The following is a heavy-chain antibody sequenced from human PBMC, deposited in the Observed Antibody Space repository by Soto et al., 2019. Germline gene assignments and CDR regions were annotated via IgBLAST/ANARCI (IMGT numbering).Heavy chain of an antibody. Sequence: QVQLVQSGTEVKRPGASVKVSCKASGGTFSRSGFHWVRQALGQGLEWMGMIVSSVDTRNYAQNFQARVTISTDQFTRRVYMELRSMRAVGPAVYYCASCPHHPDTADPYGVDVCGQGTRVIVSS. V-gene: IGHV1-69*18. J-gene: IGHJ6*02. CDR2: IVSSVDTR. CDR3: ASCPHHPDTADPYGVDV. CDR1: GGTFSRSG. D-gene: IGHD2-21*02.